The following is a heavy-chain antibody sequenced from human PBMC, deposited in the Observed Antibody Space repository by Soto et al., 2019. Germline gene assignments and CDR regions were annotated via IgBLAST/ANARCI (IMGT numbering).Heavy chain of an antibody. V-gene: IGHV3-48*01. Sequence: GGSLRLSCAASGFTFSSYSMNWVRQAPGKGLEWVSYISSSSSTIYYADSVKGRFTISRDNAKNSLYPQMNSLRAEGTAVYYCARTAPRQDAFDIWGQGTMVTVSS. CDR3: ARTAPRQDAFDI. J-gene: IGHJ3*02. CDR1: GFTFSSYS. CDR2: ISSSSSTI. D-gene: IGHD5-18*01.